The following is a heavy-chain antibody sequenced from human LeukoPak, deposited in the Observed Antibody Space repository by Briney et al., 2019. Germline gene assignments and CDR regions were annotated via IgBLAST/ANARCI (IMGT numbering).Heavy chain of an antibody. CDR2: ISGSGGST. J-gene: IGHJ6*04. Sequence: GGSLRLSCAASGFTFSSYAMSWVRQAPGKGLEWVSAISGSGGSTYYADSVKGRFTISRDNSKNTLYLQMNSLRAEDTAVYYCAKWYGSGSYSPRGMDVWGRGTTVTVSS. D-gene: IGHD3-10*01. CDR3: AKWYGSGSYSPRGMDV. V-gene: IGHV3-23*01. CDR1: GFTFSSYA.